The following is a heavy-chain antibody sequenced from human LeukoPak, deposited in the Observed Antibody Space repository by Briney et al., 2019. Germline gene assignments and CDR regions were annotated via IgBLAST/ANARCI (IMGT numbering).Heavy chain of an antibody. J-gene: IGHJ6*03. Sequence: SETLSLTCTVSGGSISSSSYYWGWIRQPPGKGLEWIGSIYYSGSTYYNPSLKSRVTISVDTSKNQFSLKLSSVTAADTAVYYCRRLPDNYYYYYMDVWGKGTTVTVSS. V-gene: IGHV4-39*01. CDR3: RRLPDNYYYYYMDV. D-gene: IGHD5-18*01. CDR1: GGSISSSSYY. CDR2: IYYSGST.